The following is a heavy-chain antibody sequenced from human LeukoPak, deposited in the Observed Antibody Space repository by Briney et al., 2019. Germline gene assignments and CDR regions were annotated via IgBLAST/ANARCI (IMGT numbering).Heavy chain of an antibody. CDR2: INAGNGNT. CDR3: ARDSSPMVVVVIMDY. CDR1: GYTFTSYA. Sequence: ASVKVSCKASGYTFTSYAMHWVRQAPGQRLEWMGWINAGNGNTKYSQKFQGRVTITRDTSASTAYMELSSLRSEDTAVYYCARDSSPMVVVVIMDYWGQGTLVTVSS. V-gene: IGHV1-3*01. J-gene: IGHJ4*02. D-gene: IGHD3-22*01.